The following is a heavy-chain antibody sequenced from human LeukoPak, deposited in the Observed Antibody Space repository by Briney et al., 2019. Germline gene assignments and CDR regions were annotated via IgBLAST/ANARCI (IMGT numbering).Heavy chain of an antibody. Sequence: ASVTVSCTASGYTFTSYYMHWVRQAPGQGLEWMGIINPSGGSTSNAQKFQGRVTMTRYTSTTTVYMELSSLRSEDTAVYYCARGPTTLRGATITFDYWGQGTLVTVSS. CDR2: INPSGGST. D-gene: IGHD5-24*01. CDR1: GYTFTSYY. J-gene: IGHJ4*02. CDR3: ARGPTTLRGATITFDY. V-gene: IGHV1-46*01.